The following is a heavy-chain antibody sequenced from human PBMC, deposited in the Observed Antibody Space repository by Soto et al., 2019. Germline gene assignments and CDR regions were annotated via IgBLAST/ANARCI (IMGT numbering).Heavy chain of an antibody. CDR3: ARRPVAWELLHFDY. CDR1: GYTFTSYA. J-gene: IGHJ4*02. Sequence: ASVKVSCKASGYTFTSYAMHWVRQAPGQRLEWMGWVNAGNGNTKYSQKFQGRVTITRDTSTSTAYMELRSLRSDDTAVYYCARRPVAWELLHFDYWGQGTLVNVSS. CDR2: VNAGNGNT. D-gene: IGHD1-26*01. V-gene: IGHV1-3*01.